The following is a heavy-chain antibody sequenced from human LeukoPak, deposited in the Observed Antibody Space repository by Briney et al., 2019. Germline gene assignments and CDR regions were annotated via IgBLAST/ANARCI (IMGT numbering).Heavy chain of an antibody. CDR3: ARVGTGGLVAFDI. Sequence: SVKVSCKASGGTFSSYAISWVRQAPGQGLEWMGRIIPILGIANYAQKFQGRVTITADKSTSTAYMELSSLRSEDTAVYYCARVGTGGLVAFDIWGQGTMVTVSS. CDR2: IIPILGIA. V-gene: IGHV1-69*04. J-gene: IGHJ3*02. CDR1: GGTFSSYA. D-gene: IGHD2-8*02.